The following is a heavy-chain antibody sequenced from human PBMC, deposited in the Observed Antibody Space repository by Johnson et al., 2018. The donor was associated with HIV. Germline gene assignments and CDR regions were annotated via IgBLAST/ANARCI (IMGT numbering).Heavy chain of an antibody. D-gene: IGHD1-26*01. J-gene: IGHJ3*02. CDR2: ISHDGSKK. CDR1: GFSFSPYA. V-gene: IGHV3-30*04. Sequence: VQLVESGGGVVQPGRSLRLSCAASGFSFSPYALHWVRQTPGKGLEWVAVISHDGSKKYYADSVEGRFTISRDNFKNTLYLQMNSLRDEDTAVYYCATGVGAKTLTDAFNIWGQGTVVTVSS. CDR3: ATGVGAKTLTDAFNI.